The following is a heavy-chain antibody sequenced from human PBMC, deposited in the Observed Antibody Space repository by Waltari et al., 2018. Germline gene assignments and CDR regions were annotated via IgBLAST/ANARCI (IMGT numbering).Heavy chain of an antibody. CDR3: ATRYNWNDGAFDI. Sequence: QVQLVESGGGLVKPGGSLRLSCAASGFTFSDYYMSWLRRAPGKGLEWIGEINQSGSTNYNPSLKSRVTISVDTSKNQFSLKWSSVTAADTAVYYCATRYNWNDGAFDIWGQGTMVTVSS. V-gene: IGHV4-34*08. CDR2: INQSGST. J-gene: IGHJ3*02. D-gene: IGHD1-1*01. CDR1: GFTFSDYY.